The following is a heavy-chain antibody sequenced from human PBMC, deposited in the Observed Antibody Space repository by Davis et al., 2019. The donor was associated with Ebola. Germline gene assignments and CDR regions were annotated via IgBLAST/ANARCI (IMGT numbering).Heavy chain of an antibody. D-gene: IGHD3-3*01. J-gene: IGHJ5*02. V-gene: IGHV4-59*01. CDR3: ARDGSSRNDFWSGYYTAWFDP. Sequence: PSETLSLTCTVSGGSISSYYWSWIRQPPGKGLEWIWYIYYSGSTNYNPSLKSRVTISVDTSKNQFSLKLSSVTAADTAVYYCARDGSSRNDFWSGYYTAWFDPWGQGTLVTVSS. CDR1: GGSISSYY. CDR2: IYYSGST.